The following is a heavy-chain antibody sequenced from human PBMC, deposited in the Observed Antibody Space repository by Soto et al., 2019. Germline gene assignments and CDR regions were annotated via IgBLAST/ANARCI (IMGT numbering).Heavy chain of an antibody. CDR2: IYYSGST. D-gene: IGHD4-17*01. CDR1: GGSISSYY. Sequence: QVQLQESGPGLVKPSETLSLTCTVSGGSISSYYWSWIRQPPGKGLEWIGYIYYSGSTNYNPSLKSRVTRSVDTSKNQFSLKLSAVNAADTAVYYCARAEALDYGDRYWYFDLWGRGTLVTVSS. J-gene: IGHJ2*01. CDR3: ARAEALDYGDRYWYFDL. V-gene: IGHV4-59*01.